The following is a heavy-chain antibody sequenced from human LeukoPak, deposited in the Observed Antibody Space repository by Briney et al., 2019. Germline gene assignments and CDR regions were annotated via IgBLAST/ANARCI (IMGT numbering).Heavy chain of an antibody. J-gene: IGHJ4*02. CDR1: GFTFSDYY. CDR3: ARVGADYDILTGYPAYYCDY. D-gene: IGHD3-9*01. Sequence: PGGSLRLSCAASGFTFSDYYMSWIRQAPGKGLEWVSYISSSGSTIYYADSVKGRFTISRDNAKNSLYLQMNSLRAEDTAVYYCARVGADYDILTGYPAYYCDYWGQGTLVTVSS. CDR2: ISSSGSTI. V-gene: IGHV3-11*04.